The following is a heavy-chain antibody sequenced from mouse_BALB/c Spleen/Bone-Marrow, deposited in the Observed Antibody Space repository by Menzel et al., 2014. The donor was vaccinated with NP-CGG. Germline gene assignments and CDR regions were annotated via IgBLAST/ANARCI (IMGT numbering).Heavy chain of an antibody. CDR3: SRGVLAYFDY. J-gene: IGHJ2*01. V-gene: IGHV1S135*01. Sequence: VQLQQPGPELVKPGASVKVSCKASGYAFTNYNMNWVKQSHGKSLEWIGYIDPYSGGTNYNQKFRGKATLTVDKSSSTAYMQLNSLTSEDSAVYYCSRGVLAYFDYWGQGTTLTVSS. D-gene: IGHD5-1*01. CDR2: IDPYSGGT. CDR1: GYAFTNYN.